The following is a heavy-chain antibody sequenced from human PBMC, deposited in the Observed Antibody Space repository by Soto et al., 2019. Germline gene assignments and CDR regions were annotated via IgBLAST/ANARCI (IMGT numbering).Heavy chain of an antibody. V-gene: IGHV3-30*18. CDR1: GFTFSSYG. J-gene: IGHJ4*02. CDR3: AKDTIAVAPTFDY. D-gene: IGHD6-19*01. CDR2: ISYDGSNK. Sequence: VGSLRLSCAASGFTFSSYGMHWVRQAPGKGLEWVAVISYDGSNKYYADSVKGRFTISRDNSKNTLYLQMNSLRAEDTAVYYCAKDTIAVAPTFDYWGQGTLVTVSS.